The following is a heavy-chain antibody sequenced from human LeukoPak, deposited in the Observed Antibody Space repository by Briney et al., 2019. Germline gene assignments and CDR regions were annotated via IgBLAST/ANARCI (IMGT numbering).Heavy chain of an antibody. CDR1: GFTSSDYL. CDR3: ARASYNWN. Sequence: GWSLRLSCAASGFTSSDYLMSWVRQAPGKGLEWVSYIGPSGTTLYYADSVKGRFTISRDDAKNSLYLQLSSLRAEDTAVYYCARASYNWNWGQGTLVTVSS. J-gene: IGHJ4*02. D-gene: IGHD1-20*01. CDR2: IGPSGTTL. V-gene: IGHV3-11*01.